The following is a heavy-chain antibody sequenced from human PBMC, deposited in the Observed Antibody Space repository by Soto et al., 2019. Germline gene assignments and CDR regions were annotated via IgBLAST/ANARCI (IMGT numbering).Heavy chain of an antibody. CDR1: GYTFTSYY. J-gene: IGHJ4*02. CDR2: INPSGGST. V-gene: IGHV1-46*01. D-gene: IGHD3-10*01. CDR3: ARECAPTPPMVRGVCGY. Sequence: QVQLVQSGAEVKKPGASVKVSCKASGYTFTSYYMHWVRQAPGQGLEWMGIINPSGGSTSYAQKFQGRVTMTRDTSTSTVYMELSSLRSEDTAVYYCARECAPTPPMVRGVCGYWGQGTLVTVSS.